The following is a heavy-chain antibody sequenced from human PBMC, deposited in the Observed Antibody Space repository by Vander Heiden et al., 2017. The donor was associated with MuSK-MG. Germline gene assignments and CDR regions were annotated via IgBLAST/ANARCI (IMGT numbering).Heavy chain of an antibody. CDR3: ARRISGSYSQFDY. D-gene: IGHD1-26*01. J-gene: IGHJ4*02. Sequence: QVQLQESGPGLVKPSETLSLTCRVSGGSIPTHSWGWTRPPPGTGLEGVRLIYYTGSTNSNPSLKSRVAISVDTSKNQFSLKLSSVTAADTAVYYCARRISGSYSQFDYWGRGTLVTVSS. CDR1: GGSIPTHS. V-gene: IGHV4-59*11. CDR2: IYYTGST.